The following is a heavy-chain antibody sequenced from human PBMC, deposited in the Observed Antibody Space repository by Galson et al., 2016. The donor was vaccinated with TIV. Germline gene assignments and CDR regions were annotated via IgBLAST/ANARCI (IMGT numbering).Heavy chain of an antibody. D-gene: IGHD4-11*01. CDR2: VYHTGNT. CDR1: GYSISTGYY. Sequence: ETLSLTCAVSGYSISTGYYWGWIRQPPGKGLEWIGSVYHTGNTYYNPSLKSRVAVSVATSRNQFSLKLSSVTAPDTAVYLCARVYSDYPGGAFDIWGQGTMVTVSS. V-gene: IGHV4-38-2*01. J-gene: IGHJ3*02. CDR3: ARVYSDYPGGAFDI.